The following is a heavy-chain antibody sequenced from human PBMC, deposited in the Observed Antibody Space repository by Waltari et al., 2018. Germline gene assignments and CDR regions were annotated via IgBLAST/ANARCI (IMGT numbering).Heavy chain of an antibody. CDR3: ARSKGSSPRYYFDY. D-gene: IGHD6-19*01. J-gene: IGHJ4*02. Sequence: QVQLVQSGAEVKKPGASVKGSCKASGYTFISYAMHLVRQAPGQRLEWMGWINAGNGNTKYSQKFQGRVTITRDTSASTAYMELSSLRSEDTAVYYCARSKGSSPRYYFDYWGQGTLVTVSS. CDR1: GYTFISYA. V-gene: IGHV1-3*01. CDR2: INAGNGNT.